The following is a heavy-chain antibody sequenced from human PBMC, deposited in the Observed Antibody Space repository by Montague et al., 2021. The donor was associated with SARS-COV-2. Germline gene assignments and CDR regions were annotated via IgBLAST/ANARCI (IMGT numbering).Heavy chain of an antibody. J-gene: IGHJ5*02. Sequence: SETLSLTCTVSGGSICSSSYYWGWLRQPPGKGLVWIVYINYSGSTYSYPYLKSRVSISVYTSQNQLSLKVSSVTAADTAVYYCARQEPIVVVVAAARGWFDPWGQGTLVTVSS. CDR3: ARQEPIVVVVAAARGWFDP. CDR1: GGSICSSSYY. V-gene: IGHV4-39*01. D-gene: IGHD2-15*01. CDR2: INYSGST.